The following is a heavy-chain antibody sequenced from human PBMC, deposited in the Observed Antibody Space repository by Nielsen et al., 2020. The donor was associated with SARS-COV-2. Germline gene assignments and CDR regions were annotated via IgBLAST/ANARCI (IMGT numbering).Heavy chain of an antibody. Sequence: GGSLRLSCAVSGFTFSGSALHWVRQAPGAGLEWVSSIDPAGDTYYPGSVRGRFTISRENAKNSLYLQMNSLRAGDTAVYYCARARITLTDDAFDIWGQGTMVTVSS. V-gene: IGHV3-13*01. D-gene: IGHD3-22*01. J-gene: IGHJ3*02. CDR1: GFTFSGSA. CDR2: IDPAGDT. CDR3: ARARITLTDDAFDI.